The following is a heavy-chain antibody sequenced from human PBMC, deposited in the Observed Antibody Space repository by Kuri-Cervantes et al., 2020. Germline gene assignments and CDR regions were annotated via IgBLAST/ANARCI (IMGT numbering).Heavy chain of an antibody. Sequence: GESLKISCVPSGFTVSSYGLHWVRQAPGKGLEWVAVIWYDGSKKYHADSVEGRFTINRDNSKNLLYLQMNSLRAEDTAVYYCARVGVRGSYNQIGYYFDYWGQGTLVTVSS. CDR2: IWYDGSKK. CDR1: GFTVSSYG. V-gene: IGHV3-33*01. D-gene: IGHD1-26*01. CDR3: ARVGVRGSYNQIGYYFDY. J-gene: IGHJ4*02.